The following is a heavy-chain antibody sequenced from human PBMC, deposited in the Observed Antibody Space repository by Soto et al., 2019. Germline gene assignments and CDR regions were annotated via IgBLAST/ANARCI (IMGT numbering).Heavy chain of an antibody. Sequence: QVQLQESGPGLVKPSETLSLTCTVSGGSISSYYWSWIRQPPGKGLEWIGYIYYSGSTNYNPSLKRRVIICVDTSKNQFSLRLSSVTAADTAVYYGASGAPSPGIGAAAKSWGLWFDPWGQRTLVTVSS. CDR1: GGSISSYY. CDR2: IYYSGST. V-gene: IGHV4-59*01. D-gene: IGHD6-13*01. J-gene: IGHJ5*02. CDR3: ASGAPSPGIGAAAKSWGLWFDP.